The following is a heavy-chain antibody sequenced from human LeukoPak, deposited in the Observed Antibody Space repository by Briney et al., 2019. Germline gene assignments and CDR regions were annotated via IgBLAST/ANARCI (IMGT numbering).Heavy chain of an antibody. CDR3: VLVVITTAWFDP. J-gene: IGHJ5*02. V-gene: IGHV1-2*02. CDR2: INPNSGGT. D-gene: IGHD3-22*01. CDR1: GYTFTGYS. Sequence: GASVKVSCKASGYTFTGYSMHWVRQAPGQGLEWMGWINPNSGGTNYAQKFQGRVTMTRDTSISTAYMELSRLRSDDTAVYYCVLVVITTAWFDPWGQGTLVTVSS.